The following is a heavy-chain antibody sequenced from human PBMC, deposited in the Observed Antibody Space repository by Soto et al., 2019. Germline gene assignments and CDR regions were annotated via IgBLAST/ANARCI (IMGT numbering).Heavy chain of an antibody. J-gene: IGHJ4*02. D-gene: IGHD6-19*01. CDR2: IIPIFGTA. CDR1: AGTFSSYA. Sequence: QVQLEQSGAEVKKPGSSVKVSCKASAGTFSSYAISWVRQAPGQGLEWMGGIIPIFGTANYAQKFQGRVTITADESTSTAYMELSSLRSEDTAVYYCARGGLSGYCSGWQSFDYWGQGTLVTLSS. CDR3: ARGGLSGYCSGWQSFDY. V-gene: IGHV1-69*12.